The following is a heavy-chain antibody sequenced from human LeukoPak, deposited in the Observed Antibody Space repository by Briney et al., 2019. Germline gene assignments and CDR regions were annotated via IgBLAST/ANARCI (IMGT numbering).Heavy chain of an antibody. CDR2: ISSSGTYL. CDR1: GFTFSTYK. CDR3: AREIVFNDFWSGYYNDY. J-gene: IGHJ4*02. D-gene: IGHD3-3*01. V-gene: IGHV3-21*01. Sequence: GGSLRLSCAASGFTFSTYKMNWVRRAPGKGLEGVSSISSSGTYLYYADSMKGRFTISRDNAKNSLYLQMNSLRAEDTAVYYCAREIVFNDFWSGYYNDYWGQGTLVTVSS.